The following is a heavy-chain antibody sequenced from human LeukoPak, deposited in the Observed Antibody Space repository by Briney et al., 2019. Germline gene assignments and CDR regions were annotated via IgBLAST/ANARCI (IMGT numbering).Heavy chain of an antibody. CDR3: ARVRYSGFYFDY. J-gene: IGHJ4*02. V-gene: IGHV3-48*04. CDR2: ISSSGSTI. CDR1: GFTFSSYS. D-gene: IGHD3-9*01. Sequence: GGSLRLSCAASGFTFSSYSMNWVRQAPGKGMEWVSYISSSGSTIYYADSVKGRFTISRDNAKNSLYLQMNSLRAEDTALYYCARVRYSGFYFDYWGQGTLVTVSS.